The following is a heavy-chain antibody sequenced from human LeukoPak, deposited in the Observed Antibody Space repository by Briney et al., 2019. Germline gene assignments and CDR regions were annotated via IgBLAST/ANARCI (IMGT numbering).Heavy chain of an antibody. CDR2: ISYDSNYR. Sequence: GGSLRLSCAASGFTFSHYPMHWVRQAPGKGLEWLAVISYDSNYRYYADSVKGRFTISRGNSNNTLYLQIDSLRPEDTAMYFCARDRRYYFDYWGQGTLVTASS. V-gene: IGHV3-30*01. CDR1: GFTFSHYP. CDR3: ARDRRYYFDY. J-gene: IGHJ4*02.